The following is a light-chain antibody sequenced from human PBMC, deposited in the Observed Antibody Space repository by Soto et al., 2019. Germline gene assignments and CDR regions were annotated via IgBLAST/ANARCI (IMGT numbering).Light chain of an antibody. CDR2: AAS. CDR3: QQSYSTPFT. Sequence: DIQMTQSPSSLSASVGDRVTITCRASQSISSYLNWYQQKPGKAPKLLIYAASSLQSGVPSRFSGSGSGTXXXLTISSLQPEDFATYYCQQSYSTPFTFGPGTKVDIK. V-gene: IGKV1-39*01. J-gene: IGKJ3*01. CDR1: QSISSY.